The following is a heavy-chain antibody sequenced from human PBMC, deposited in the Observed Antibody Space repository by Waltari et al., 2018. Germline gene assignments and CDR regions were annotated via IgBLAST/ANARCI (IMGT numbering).Heavy chain of an antibody. CDR1: GGPFSSVG. Sequence: QVQLVQSGPEVKQPGSSVKVSCKSSGGPFSSVGLHWLRQAPGQGLEWMGRINPNSGDTNYARKFQDRVTMTRDTSVNTAYMVVGRLTSDDTAVYFCARESAFSTSWYPGFDPWGQGTLVTVAS. D-gene: IGHD2-2*01. J-gene: IGHJ5*02. CDR3: ARESAFSTSWYPGFDP. V-gene: IGHV1-2*06. CDR2: INPNSGDT.